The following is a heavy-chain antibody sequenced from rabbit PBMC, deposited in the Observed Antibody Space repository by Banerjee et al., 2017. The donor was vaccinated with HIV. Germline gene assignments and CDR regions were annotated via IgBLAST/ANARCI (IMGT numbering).Heavy chain of an antibody. CDR3: ARGYDDYADWPLYL. V-gene: IGHV1S40*01. CDR1: GFSFSSRYY. D-gene: IGHD2-1*01. J-gene: IGHJ6*01. Sequence: QSLEESGGGLVQPEGSLTLTCTASGFSFSSRYYMCWVRQAPGKGLEWIGCIGSGATGNTYYASWAKGRFTISKTSSTTVTLQMTSLTAADTATYFCARGYDDYADWPLYLWGPGTLVTVS. CDR2: IGSGATGNT.